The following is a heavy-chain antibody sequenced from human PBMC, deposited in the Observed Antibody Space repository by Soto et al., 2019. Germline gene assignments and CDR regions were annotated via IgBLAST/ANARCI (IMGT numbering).Heavy chain of an antibody. J-gene: IGHJ6*03. CDR2: ISYDGSNK. V-gene: IGHV3-30*18. CDR3: AKGARAPKYGSGSQTTPNYYYYYMDV. CDR1: VFTFSSYG. Sequence: GGSLRLSCAASVFTFSSYGMHWVRQAPGKGLEWVAVISYDGSNKYYADSVKGRFTISRDNSKNTLYLQMNSLKAEDTAVYYCAKGARAPKYGSGSQTTPNYYYYYMDVWGKGTTVTVSS. D-gene: IGHD3-10*01.